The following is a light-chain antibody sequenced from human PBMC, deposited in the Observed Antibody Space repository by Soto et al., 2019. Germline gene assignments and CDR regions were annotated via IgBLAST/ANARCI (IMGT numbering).Light chain of an antibody. V-gene: IGLV1-40*01. CDR3: QSYDSSLSGWGV. CDR1: SSNIGAGYD. Sequence: SVLTQPPSVSGAPGQRVTISCTGSSSNIGAGYDVHWYQQLPGTAPKLLIYGNSNRPSGVPDRFSGSKSGTSASLAITGLQAEDEADYYCQSYDSSLSGWGVFGGGTQLTVL. CDR2: GNS. J-gene: IGLJ2*01.